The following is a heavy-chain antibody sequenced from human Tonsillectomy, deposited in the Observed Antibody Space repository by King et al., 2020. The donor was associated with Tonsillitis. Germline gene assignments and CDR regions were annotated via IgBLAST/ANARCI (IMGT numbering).Heavy chain of an antibody. J-gene: IGHJ4*02. D-gene: IGHD1-26*01. CDR1: GFTFSNYW. CDR3: ARAWEWELLTY. V-gene: IGHV3-74*03. Sequence: VQLVESGGGLVQPGESLRLSCEASGFTFSNYWMHWVRQAPGKGLVWVSRINNDGNTITYADSVKGRLTISSDNAKNTVYLQMNSLRAEDTAVYYCARAWEWELLTYWGQGSLVTVSS. CDR2: INNDGNTI.